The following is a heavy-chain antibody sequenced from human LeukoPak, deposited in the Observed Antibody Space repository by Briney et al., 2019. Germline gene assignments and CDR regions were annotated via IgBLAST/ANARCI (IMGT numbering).Heavy chain of an antibody. J-gene: IGHJ4*02. CDR1: GFTFSDYY. CDR3: ARSSLSSSWLFDY. CDR2: IGSSGNTI. Sequence: GGSLRLSCAVSGFTFSDYYMSWIRQAPGKGLEWVSYIGSSGNTIYYADSVKGRFTISGDNAKNSLYLQMNSLRADDTAVYYCARSSLSSSWLFDYWGQGTLVTVSS. V-gene: IGHV3-11*01. D-gene: IGHD6-13*01.